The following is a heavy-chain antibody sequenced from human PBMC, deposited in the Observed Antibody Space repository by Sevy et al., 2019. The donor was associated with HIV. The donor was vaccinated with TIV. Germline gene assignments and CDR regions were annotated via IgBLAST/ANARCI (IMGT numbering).Heavy chain of an antibody. CDR3: ARAGGWGNINHSNQILDI. J-gene: IGHJ3*02. Sequence: GESLKISCAASEFIFTGYWMNWVRQAPGKGLEWVANIDQDGSDKRHVDSVRGRFTISRDNANNFLYLQMSSLRADDTAVYYCARAGGWGNINHSNQILDIWGHGTKVTVSS. CDR2: IDQDGSDK. D-gene: IGHD3-16*01. CDR1: EFIFTGYW. V-gene: IGHV3-7*01.